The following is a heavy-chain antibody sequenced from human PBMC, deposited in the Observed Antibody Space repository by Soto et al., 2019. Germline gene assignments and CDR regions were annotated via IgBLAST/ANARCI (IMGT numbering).Heavy chain of an antibody. Sequence: PSETLSLTCALYGRSFSRYYWSWIRQHPEKGLEWIGYIYYSGTTYYNPSLESRVTISADTSENQFSLKVNSVTVADTAVYYCASTYYTGNSGPFDYWGQGTLVTVSS. CDR3: ASTYYTGNSGPFDY. J-gene: IGHJ4*02. V-gene: IGHV4-31*11. CDR1: GRSFSRYY. CDR2: IYYSGTT. D-gene: IGHD3-22*01.